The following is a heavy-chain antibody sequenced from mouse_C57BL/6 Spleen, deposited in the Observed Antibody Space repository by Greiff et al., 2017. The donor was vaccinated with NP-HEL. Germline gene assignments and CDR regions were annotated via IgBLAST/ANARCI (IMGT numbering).Heavy chain of an antibody. CDR1: GFNIKDYY. Sequence: EVQLQQSGAELVRPGASVKLSCTASGFNIKDYYMHWVKQRPEQGLEWIGRLDPEDGDTEYDPQLQGKATMTADTSSNTAYLQLSSLTSEDTAVYYGTTVLYDDYDAGTYFDYWGQGTTLTVSS. J-gene: IGHJ2*01. CDR3: TTVLYDDYDAGTYFDY. D-gene: IGHD2-4*01. V-gene: IGHV14-1*01. CDR2: LDPEDGDT.